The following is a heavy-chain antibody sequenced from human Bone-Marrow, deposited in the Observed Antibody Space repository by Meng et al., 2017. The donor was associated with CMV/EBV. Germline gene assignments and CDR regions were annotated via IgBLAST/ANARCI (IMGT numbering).Heavy chain of an antibody. D-gene: IGHD2-2*01. CDR2: INPNSGNT. J-gene: IGHJ6*02. Sequence: ASVKVSCKASGYTFTSYDINWVRQATGQGLEWMGWINPNSGNTGYAQKFQGRVTMTRNTSISTAYMELSSLRSEDTAVYYCARGKDYGYCSGTSCYPDGMDVWGQGTTVTVSS. V-gene: IGHV1-8*01. CDR1: GYTFTSYD. CDR3: ARGKDYGYCSGTSCYPDGMDV.